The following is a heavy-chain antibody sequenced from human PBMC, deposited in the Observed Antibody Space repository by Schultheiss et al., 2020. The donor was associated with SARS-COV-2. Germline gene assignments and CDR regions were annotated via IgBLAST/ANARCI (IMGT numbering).Heavy chain of an antibody. CDR1: GFTFSSYG. CDR3: AKGVYYGSGSYYYPSEGVLDFDY. Sequence: GGSLRLSCAASGFTFSSYGMHWVRQAPGKGLEWVAVIWYDGSNKYYADSVKGRFTISRDNSKNTLYLQMNSLRAEDTAVYYCAKGVYYGSGSYYYPSEGVLDFDYWGQGTLVTVSS. CDR2: IWYDGSNK. V-gene: IGHV3-33*06. D-gene: IGHD3-10*01. J-gene: IGHJ4*02.